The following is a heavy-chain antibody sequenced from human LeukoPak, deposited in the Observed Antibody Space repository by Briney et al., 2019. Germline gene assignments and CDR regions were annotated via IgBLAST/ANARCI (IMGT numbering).Heavy chain of an antibody. D-gene: IGHD6-19*01. J-gene: IGHJ4*02. CDR2: ISGGGGST. Sequence: GGSLRLSCAASGFTFSSYAVSWVRQAPGKGLEWVSVISGGGGSTYYADSVKGRFTISRDNSKNTLYLQMNSLRAKDTAVYYCAKRGLVSGWPFDYWGQGTLVTVSS. CDR3: AKRGLVSGWPFDY. CDR1: GFTFSSYA. V-gene: IGHV3-23*01.